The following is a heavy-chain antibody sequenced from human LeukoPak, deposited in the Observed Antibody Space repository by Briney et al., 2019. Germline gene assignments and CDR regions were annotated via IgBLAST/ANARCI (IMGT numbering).Heavy chain of an antibody. D-gene: IGHD3-22*01. Sequence: SEALSLTCTVSGGSISDYYWSWIRQSPGRALEWIGYIYVSGATRYNPSLESRVSISEDTSKNQFSLRLSSVTAADTAVYFCARHPPEYYDSSGFAFDLWGQGTMVTVSS. CDR1: GGSISDYY. V-gene: IGHV4-59*08. J-gene: IGHJ3*01. CDR2: IYVSGAT. CDR3: ARHPPEYYDSSGFAFDL.